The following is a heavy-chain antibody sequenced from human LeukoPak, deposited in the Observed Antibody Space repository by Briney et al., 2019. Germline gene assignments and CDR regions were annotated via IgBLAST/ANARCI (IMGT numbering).Heavy chain of an antibody. CDR3: ARNRVGFHYADAFDM. CDR1: GFSLINSD. V-gene: IGHV3-30*02. Sequence: GGSLRLSCAASGFSLINSDMHWVRQAPGKGLEWVAFIHYDGSEKRYADSLKGRFTISRDNSKNTLYLQMNSLRGEDAAVYYCARNRVGFHYADAFDMWGQGTMATVSS. D-gene: IGHD5-24*01. CDR2: IHYDGSEK. J-gene: IGHJ3*02.